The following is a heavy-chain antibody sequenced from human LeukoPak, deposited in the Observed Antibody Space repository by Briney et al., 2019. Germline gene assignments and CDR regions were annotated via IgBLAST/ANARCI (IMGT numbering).Heavy chain of an antibody. Sequence: ASVKVSCKASGYTFTGYYMHWVRQAPGQGLEWMGWINPNSGGTNYAQKFQGRVTMTRDTSISTAYMELSRLRSDDTAVYYCARDRRVGATVYYFDYWGQGTLVTVSS. CDR1: GYTFTGYY. D-gene: IGHD1-26*01. CDR3: ARDRRVGATVYYFDY. J-gene: IGHJ4*02. CDR2: INPNSGGT. V-gene: IGHV1-2*02.